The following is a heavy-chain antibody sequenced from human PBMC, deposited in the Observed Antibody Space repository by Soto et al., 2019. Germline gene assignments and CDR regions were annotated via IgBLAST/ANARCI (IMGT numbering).Heavy chain of an antibody. D-gene: IGHD3-3*01. CDR3: ATFWSGYHDAFDI. CDR1: GYTFTSYD. J-gene: IGHJ3*02. V-gene: IGHV1-8*01. Sequence: GASVKVSCKASGYTFTSYDINWVRQATGQGLEWMGWMNPNSGNTGYAQKFQGRVTMTRNTSISTAYMELSSLRSEDTAVYYCATFWSGYHDAFDIWGQGTMVTVSS. CDR2: MNPNSGNT.